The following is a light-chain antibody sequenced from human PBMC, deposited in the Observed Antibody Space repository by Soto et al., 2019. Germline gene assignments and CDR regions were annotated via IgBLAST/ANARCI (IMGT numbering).Light chain of an antibody. CDR3: QHYYSTPQP. J-gene: IGKJ1*01. Sequence: VVTQSSTSLAVSLGEGAPIHRPSRLSLLYSPHNKNYLAWYQQRPGQPPRLLIKWASARESGVPDRFSGSGSGTDFTLTITSLQAEDVAVYFCQHYYSTPQPFAQGPKVKS. CDR1: LSLLYSPHNKNY. V-gene: IGKV4-1*01. CDR2: WAS.